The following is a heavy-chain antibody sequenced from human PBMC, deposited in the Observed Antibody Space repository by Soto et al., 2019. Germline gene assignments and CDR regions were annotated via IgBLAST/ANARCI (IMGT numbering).Heavy chain of an antibody. CDR1: GFTFSSYS. CDR2: ISSSSSTI. D-gene: IGHD3-3*01. V-gene: IGHV3-48*04. J-gene: IGHJ4*02. CDR3: ARDSSGGITIFGVVSGQFDY. Sequence: GGSLRLSCAASGFTFSSYSMNWVRQAPGKGLEWVSYISSSSSTIYYADSVKGRFTISRDNAKNSLYLQMNSLRAEDSCVYYCARDSSGGITIFGVVSGQFDYLGQGTLVTVSS.